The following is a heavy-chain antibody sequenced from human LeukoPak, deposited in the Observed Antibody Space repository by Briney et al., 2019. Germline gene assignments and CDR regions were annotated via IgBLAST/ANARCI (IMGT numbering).Heavy chain of an antibody. D-gene: IGHD6-13*01. J-gene: IGHJ5*02. CDR3: ARDRGYSSSHWTNWFDP. Sequence: GGSLRLSCAASGFTFSSYAMHWVRQAPGKGLEYVSAISSNGGSTYYANSVKGRFTISRDNSKNTLYLQMGSLRAEDMAVYYCARDRGYSSSHWTNWFDPWGQGTLVTVSS. CDR1: GFTFSSYA. CDR2: ISSNGGST. V-gene: IGHV3-64*01.